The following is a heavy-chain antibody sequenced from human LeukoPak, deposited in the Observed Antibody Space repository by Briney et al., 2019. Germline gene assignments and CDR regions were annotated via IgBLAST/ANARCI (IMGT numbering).Heavy chain of an antibody. Sequence: SETLSLTCIISGGSISSSTYYWGWIRQPPGKGLEWIGTIYYSGNTYYNPSLKSRVTISVDTSKNQFSLNLNSVTAADTAVYYCARDFMHWGQGISATVSS. CDR3: ARDFMH. CDR1: GGSISSSTYY. D-gene: IGHD3-16*01. V-gene: IGHV4-39*07. J-gene: IGHJ4*02. CDR2: IYYSGNT.